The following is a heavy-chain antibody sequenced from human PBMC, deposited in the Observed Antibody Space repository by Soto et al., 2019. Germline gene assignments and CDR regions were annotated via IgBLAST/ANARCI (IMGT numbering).Heavy chain of an antibody. CDR2: IYCDDDK. J-gene: IGHJ4*02. D-gene: IGHD7-27*01. CDR1: GFSLSTSGVG. Sequence: SGPTLVNPTQTLTLTCTFSGFSLSTSGVGVGWIRQPPGKALEWLALIYCDDDKRYSPSLKSRLTITKDTSKNQVVLTMTNMDPVDTATYYCAHSLIPNWGSRGAFDYWGQGTLVTVSS. CDR3: AHSLIPNWGSRGAFDY. V-gene: IGHV2-5*02.